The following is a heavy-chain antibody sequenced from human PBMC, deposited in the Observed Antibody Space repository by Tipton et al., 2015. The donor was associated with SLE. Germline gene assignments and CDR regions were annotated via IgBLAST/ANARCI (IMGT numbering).Heavy chain of an antibody. J-gene: IGHJ4*02. Sequence: TLSLTCTVSGGSISRYYWSWIRQSPEKGLEWIGYIYYIGSTKYNPSLESRVTIPVDTSKNQFSLKLSSVTVADTAVYYCVRVEGAYDQYYFDSWGQGALVTVSS. V-gene: IGHV4-59*01. CDR3: VRVEGAYDQYYFDS. CDR1: GGSISRYY. D-gene: IGHD5-12*01. CDR2: IYYIGST.